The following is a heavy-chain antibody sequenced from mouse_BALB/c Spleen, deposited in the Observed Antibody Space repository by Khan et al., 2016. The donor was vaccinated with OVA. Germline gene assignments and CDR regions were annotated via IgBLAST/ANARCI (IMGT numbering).Heavy chain of an antibody. CDR1: GYTLTNYW. D-gene: IGHD3-2*02. Sequence: VQLQQSGAELAKPGASVKMSCRASGYTLTNYWMHWVKQRPGQGLEWIGYINPSSNYIEYNEKFKDKATLTADKSSRTAYMQLRSLSSEFSASYHCARRLPPYYYAMDNWGQGTSFTVSS. CDR2: INPSSNYI. CDR3: ARRLPPYYYAMDN. V-gene: IGHV1-7*01. J-gene: IGHJ4*01.